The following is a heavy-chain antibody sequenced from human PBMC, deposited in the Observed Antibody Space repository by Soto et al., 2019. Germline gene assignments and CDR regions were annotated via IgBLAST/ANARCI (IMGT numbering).Heavy chain of an antibody. V-gene: IGHV3-7*04. Sequence: EVQLVESGGGLVQPGGSLRLSCVASGFTFSYYWMSWVRQAPGKGLEWVANINQDGSEKYYVDSVKGRFTISRDNAKNSLYLQMNSLRVDDTAVYYCARDEYWGQGTLVTVSS. CDR2: INQDGSEK. CDR3: ARDEY. J-gene: IGHJ4*02. CDR1: GFTFSYYW.